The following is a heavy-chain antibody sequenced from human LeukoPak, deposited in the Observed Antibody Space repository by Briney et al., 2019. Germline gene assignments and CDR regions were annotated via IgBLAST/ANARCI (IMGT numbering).Heavy chain of an antibody. CDR1: GFTFSSYS. D-gene: IGHD5-12*01. CDR2: ISSSSTI. Sequence: GGSLRLSCAASGFTFSSYSMNWVRQAPGKGLEWVSYISSSSTIYYADSVKGRFTISRDNAKNSLYLQMNSLRDEDTAVYYCARVGGYDYFDYWGQGTLVTVSS. V-gene: IGHV3-48*02. CDR3: ARVGGYDYFDY. J-gene: IGHJ4*02.